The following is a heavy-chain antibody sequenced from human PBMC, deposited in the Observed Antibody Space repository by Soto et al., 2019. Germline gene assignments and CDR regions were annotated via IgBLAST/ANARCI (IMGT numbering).Heavy chain of an antibody. V-gene: IGHV4-31*03. J-gene: IGHJ6*02. Sequence: SETLSLTCTVTGGSMTSSDQYWTWIRHRPGEGLEWFGYINHRGSLYYNPSLKSRVSMSGDTSKNQFSLNLSSVTAADTAVYYCARELPQRQGRNMDVWGQGTTVTVSS. CDR3: ARELPQRQGRNMDV. D-gene: IGHD1-1*01. CDR2: INHRGSL. CDR1: GGSMTSSDQY.